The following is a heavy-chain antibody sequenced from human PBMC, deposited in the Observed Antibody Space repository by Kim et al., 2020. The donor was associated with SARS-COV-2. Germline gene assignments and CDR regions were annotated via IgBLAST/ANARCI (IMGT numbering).Heavy chain of an antibody. D-gene: IGHD3-16*01. Sequence: SETLSLTCTVSGGSMSSFYWIWIRQPPGKGLELIGYIYSSGSNRSNPALKSRVTISVDTSKSQFSLDLSSVTTADTAMYFCARGGAVDELGWFDPWGQGTLVTVSS. CDR1: GGSMSSFY. CDR3: ARGGAVDELGWFDP. J-gene: IGHJ5*02. V-gene: IGHV4-59*01. CDR2: IYSSGSN.